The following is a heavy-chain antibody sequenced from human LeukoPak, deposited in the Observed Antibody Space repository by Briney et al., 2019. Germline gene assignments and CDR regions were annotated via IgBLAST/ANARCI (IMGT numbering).Heavy chain of an antibody. Sequence: GESLKISCKGSGYTFSNYYIAWVRQAPGKGLEWMGIIYVGDSETKYSPSFQGQVTIPADKSLTTAYLQWSSLKASDSAMYYCARVHLSSSFDSWGQGTLVTVSS. D-gene: IGHD3-10*01. V-gene: IGHV5-51*01. J-gene: IGHJ4*02. CDR3: ARVHLSSSFDS. CDR1: GYTFSNYY. CDR2: IYVGDSET.